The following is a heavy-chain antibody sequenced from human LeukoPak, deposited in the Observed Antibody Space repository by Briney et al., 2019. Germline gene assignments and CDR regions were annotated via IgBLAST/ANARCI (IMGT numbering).Heavy chain of an antibody. CDR2: IYTRGST. V-gene: IGHV4-61*02. Sequence: SQTLSLTCTVSGNSISSGDNYWSCIRQPAGNGLEWIGRIYTRGSTNYNPSLKSRVTISVDTSKNQFSLKLSSVTGADTAVYYCARGGDTYYYDSSGYYFGYWGQGTLVTVSS. CDR3: ARGGDTYYYDSSGYYFGY. D-gene: IGHD3-22*01. J-gene: IGHJ4*02. CDR1: GNSISSGDNY.